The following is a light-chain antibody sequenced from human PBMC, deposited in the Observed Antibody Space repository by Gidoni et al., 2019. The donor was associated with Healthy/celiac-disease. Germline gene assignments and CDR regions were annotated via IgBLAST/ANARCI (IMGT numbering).Light chain of an antibody. CDR2: DDS. V-gene: IGLV3-21*02. CDR1: NMGSKS. Sequence: SSVLPQPPSVSVATGQTARITGGGNNMGSKSVHGYQQKPGQAPVLVVYDDSDRPSGIPERFSGSNSGNTATRTISRVEAGDEADYYCQVWDSSSDHPVFGGGTKLTVL. CDR3: QVWDSSSDHPV. J-gene: IGLJ2*01.